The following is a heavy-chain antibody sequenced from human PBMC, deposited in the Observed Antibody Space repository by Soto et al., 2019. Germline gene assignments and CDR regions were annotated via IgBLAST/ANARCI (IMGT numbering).Heavy chain of an antibody. Sequence: QVQLVQSGAEVKKPGASVKVSCKAFGYTFTHFGITWVRQAPGQGLEWMGWISTKNGDTDYVQKFQDRVIMTTDTSPGTAYMALRSGRSDDTAVYYCARRYGPIDYWGQGTLVTVSS. V-gene: IGHV1-18*01. D-gene: IGHD3-9*01. J-gene: IGHJ4*02. CDR2: ISTKNGDT. CDR3: ARRYGPIDY. CDR1: GYTFTHFG.